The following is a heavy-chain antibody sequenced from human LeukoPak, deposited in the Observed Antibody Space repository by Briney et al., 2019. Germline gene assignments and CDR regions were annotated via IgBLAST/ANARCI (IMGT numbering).Heavy chain of an antibody. D-gene: IGHD1-26*01. V-gene: IGHV5-51*01. CDR1: GYSFTSYW. CDR3: GGYYAEYFQH. J-gene: IGHJ1*01. CDR2: MYPGDSDT. Sequence: GESLKISCKGSGYSFTSYWIGWVRQMPGKGLEWMGIMYPGDSDTRYSPSFEGQVTISADKSISTAYLQWSSLKASDTAIYYCGGYYAEYFQHWGQGTLVTVSS.